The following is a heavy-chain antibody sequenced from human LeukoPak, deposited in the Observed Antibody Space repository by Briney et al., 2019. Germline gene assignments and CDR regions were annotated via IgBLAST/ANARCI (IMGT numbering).Heavy chain of an antibody. Sequence: GASVKVSCKASGFTFTSSAMQWVRQARGQRLEWIGWIVVGSGNTNYVQKFQERVTITRDMSTSTAYMELSSLRSEDTAVYYCAADNIISLVAAAGTRAFDIWGQGTMVTVSS. J-gene: IGHJ3*02. D-gene: IGHD6-13*01. CDR2: IVVGSGNT. V-gene: IGHV1-58*02. CDR1: GFTFTSSA. CDR3: AADNIISLVAAAGTRAFDI.